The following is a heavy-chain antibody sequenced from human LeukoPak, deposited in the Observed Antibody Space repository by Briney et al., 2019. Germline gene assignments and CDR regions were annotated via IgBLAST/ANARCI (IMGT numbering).Heavy chain of an antibody. D-gene: IGHD6-19*01. Sequence: PGGSLRLSCEASGFTFNTYSMNWARQAPGKGLEWVSSIDSSGGYMFYADSVKGRFTISRDNAKNSLYLQMNSLRAEDTAVYYCARVEGSSGWYNYWGQGTLVTVSS. CDR2: IDSSGGYM. J-gene: IGHJ4*02. V-gene: IGHV3-21*01. CDR3: ARVEGSSGWYNY. CDR1: GFTFNTYS.